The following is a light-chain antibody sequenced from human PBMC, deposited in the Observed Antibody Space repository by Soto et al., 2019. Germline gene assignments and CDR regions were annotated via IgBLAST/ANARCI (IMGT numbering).Light chain of an antibody. V-gene: IGLV1-36*01. CDR1: SSNIGNNA. CDR2: FDD. Sequence: QSVLTQPPSVSAAPRQRVTISCSGSSSNIGNNAVNWYQQVPGKAPKLLIHFDDRVASGISDRFSGSKSGTSASLAISGLQSEDEADYYCAAWDDSLNGQVFGGGTKLTVL. CDR3: AAWDDSLNGQV. J-gene: IGLJ3*02.